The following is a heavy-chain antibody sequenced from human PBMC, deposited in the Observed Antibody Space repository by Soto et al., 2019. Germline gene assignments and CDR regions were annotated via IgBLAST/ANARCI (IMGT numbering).Heavy chain of an antibody. CDR1: RGSISSSNPY. V-gene: IGHV4-39*01. D-gene: IGHD3-9*01. CDR3: ARQGIEWEGYDKRYFDWSHFDY. CDR2: MYYDGST. Sequence: SETLSLTCTVSRGSISSSNPYWGWIRQPPGKGLEWIGSMYYDGSTYYNPSLKSRVTISVDTSKNQFSLKLNSVTAADTAVYYCARQGIEWEGYDKRYFDWSHFDYWGQGILVTVS. J-gene: IGHJ4*02.